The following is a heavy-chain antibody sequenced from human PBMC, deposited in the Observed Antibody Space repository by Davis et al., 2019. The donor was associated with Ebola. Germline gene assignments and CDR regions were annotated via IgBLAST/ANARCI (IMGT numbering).Heavy chain of an antibody. Sequence: PSETLSLTCTVSGGSISSYYWSWIRQPPGKGLEWIGYIYYSGSTNYNPSLKSRVTISVDTSKNQFSLKLSSVTAADTAVYYCARGGSSGWYLDYYYGMDVWGQGTTVTVSS. D-gene: IGHD6-19*01. V-gene: IGHV4-59*01. CDR3: ARGGSSGWYLDYYYGMDV. CDR1: GGSISSYY. J-gene: IGHJ6*02. CDR2: IYYSGST.